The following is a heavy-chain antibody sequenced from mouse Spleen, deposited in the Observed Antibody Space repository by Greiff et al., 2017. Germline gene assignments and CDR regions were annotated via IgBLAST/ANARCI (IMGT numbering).Heavy chain of an antibody. J-gene: IGHJ4*01. CDR3: ARGDGNYFFYAMDY. V-gene: IGHV5-16*01. CDR2: INYDGSST. CDR1: GFTFSDYY. Sequence: EVKLVESEGGLVQPGSSMKLSCTASGFTFSDYYMAWVRQVPEKGLEWVANINYDGSSTYYLDSLKSRFIISRDNAKNILYLQMSSLKSEDTATYYCARGDGNYFFYAMDYWGQGTSVTVSS. D-gene: IGHD2-1*01.